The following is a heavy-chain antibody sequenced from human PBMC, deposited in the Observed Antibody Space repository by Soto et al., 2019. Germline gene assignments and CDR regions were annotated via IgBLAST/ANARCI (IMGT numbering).Heavy chain of an antibody. V-gene: IGHV4-39*01. CDR3: ASQHYYDSSGYYVVY. Sequence: PSETLSLTCTVSGDSISSNSYYWGWIRQPPGKGLEWIGNIHYSGSTYYDSSLQSRVTISIDTSKNQFSLKLSSVTATDTAVYYCASQHYYDSSGYYVVYWGQGTLVTVSS. J-gene: IGHJ4*02. CDR2: IHYSGST. CDR1: GDSISSNSYY. D-gene: IGHD3-22*01.